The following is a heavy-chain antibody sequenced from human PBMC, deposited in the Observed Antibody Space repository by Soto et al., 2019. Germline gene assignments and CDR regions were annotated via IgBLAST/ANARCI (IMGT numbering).Heavy chain of an antibody. CDR2: IYYSGST. Sequence: SETLSLTCTVSGGSISSGGYYWSWIRQHPGKGLEWIGYIYYSGSTYYNPSLKSRVTISVDTSKNQFSLKLSSVTAADTAVYYCARAPRQWELGGYFDYWGQGTLVTVSS. V-gene: IGHV4-31*03. J-gene: IGHJ4*02. CDR1: GGSISSGGYY. D-gene: IGHD1-26*01. CDR3: ARAPRQWELGGYFDY.